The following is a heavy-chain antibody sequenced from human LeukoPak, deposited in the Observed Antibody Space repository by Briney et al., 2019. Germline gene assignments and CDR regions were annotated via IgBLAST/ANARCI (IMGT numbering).Heavy chain of an antibody. Sequence: ASVKVSCKASGYTFTGYYIHWVRQAPGQGLEWMGWINPNSGGTNYAQKFQGRVTMTRDTSISTAYMELSRLRSDDTAVYYCARSPVWELLGFDYWGQGTLVTVSS. CDR1: GYTFTGYY. D-gene: IGHD1-26*01. V-gene: IGHV1-2*02. CDR3: ARSPVWELLGFDY. CDR2: INPNSGGT. J-gene: IGHJ4*02.